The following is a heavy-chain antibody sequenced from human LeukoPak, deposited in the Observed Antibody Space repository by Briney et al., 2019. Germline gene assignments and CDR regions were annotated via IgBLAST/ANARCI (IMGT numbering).Heavy chain of an antibody. CDR1: GYTITSYA. V-gene: IGHV1-3*01. CDR3: ARIRYFDWFYFDY. D-gene: IGHD3-9*01. J-gene: IGHJ4*02. CDR2: INAGNGNT. Sequence: ASVKVSCKASGYTITSYAMHWVRQAPGQRLEWMGWINAGNGNTKYSQKFQGRVTITRDTSASTAYMELSSLRSEDTAVYYCARIRYFDWFYFDYWGQGTLVTVSS.